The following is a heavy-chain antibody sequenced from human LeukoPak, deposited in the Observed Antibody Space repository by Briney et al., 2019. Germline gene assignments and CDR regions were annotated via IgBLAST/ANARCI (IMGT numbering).Heavy chain of an antibody. J-gene: IGHJ4*02. CDR3: AKGLGRIATGVDH. Sequence: GGSLRLSCAASGFTFDDYAMHWVRQAPGKGLEWVSGISWNSGSIGYADSVKGRFTISRDNAKNSLYLQMNSLRAEDTALYYCAKGLGRIATGVDHWGQGTLVTVSS. V-gene: IGHV3-9*01. D-gene: IGHD6-25*01. CDR2: ISWNSGSI. CDR1: GFTFDDYA.